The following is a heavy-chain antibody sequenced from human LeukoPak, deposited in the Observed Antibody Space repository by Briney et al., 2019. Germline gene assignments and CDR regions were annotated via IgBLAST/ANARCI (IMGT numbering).Heavy chain of an antibody. CDR3: ARGRWGDTAMVLDY. CDR2: IYYTGST. J-gene: IGHJ4*02. V-gene: IGHV4-30-4*01. CDR1: GGSISSGDYY. D-gene: IGHD5-18*01. Sequence: PSQTLSLTCTVSGGSISSGDYYWSWIRQPPGKGPEWIGYIYYTGSTYYNPSLKSRVTISVDRSKNQFSLKLSSVTAADTAAYYCARGRWGDTAMVLDYWGQGTLVTVSS.